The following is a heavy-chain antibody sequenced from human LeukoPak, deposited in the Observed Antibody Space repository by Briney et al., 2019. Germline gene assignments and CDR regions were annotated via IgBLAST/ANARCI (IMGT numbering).Heavy chain of an antibody. Sequence: SETLSLTCAVYGGSFSGYYWSWIRQPPGKGLEWIGEINHSGSTNYNPSLKSRVTISVDTSKNQFSLKLSSVTAADTAVYYCARGPKVITYYYYGVDVWGQGTTVTVSS. J-gene: IGHJ6*02. CDR2: INHSGST. D-gene: IGHD3-22*01. CDR1: GGSFSGYY. V-gene: IGHV4-34*01. CDR3: ARGPKVITYYYYGVDV.